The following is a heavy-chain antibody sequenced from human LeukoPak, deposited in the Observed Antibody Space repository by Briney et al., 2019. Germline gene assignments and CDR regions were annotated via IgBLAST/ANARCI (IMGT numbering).Heavy chain of an antibody. Sequence: SDTLSLTCTVSGGSISTPGYYWGWIRQPPGKGLEWIGSLYHSGSTYYKPSLKSRATISVDKSKNQCSLKLGSVTAADTAVYYCARHALATVTDPSFDYWGQGTLVTVSS. J-gene: IGHJ4*02. CDR3: ARHALATVTDPSFDY. CDR2: LYHSGST. CDR1: GGSISTPGYY. V-gene: IGHV4-39*01. D-gene: IGHD2-21*02.